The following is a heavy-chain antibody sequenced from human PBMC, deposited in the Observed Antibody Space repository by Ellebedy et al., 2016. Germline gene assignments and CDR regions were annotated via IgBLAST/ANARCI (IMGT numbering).Heavy chain of an antibody. D-gene: IGHD5-12*01. CDR2: MSHDGGNK. Sequence: GGSLRLSXTASGFTFRNYGMHWVRQAPGKGLEWVAAMSHDGGNKFYADSVKGRFTISRDNSQNTLYLQINSLRLDDTAVYYCAKVVGVSGYDSWPMDYWGQGTLVTVSS. CDR1: GFTFRNYG. V-gene: IGHV3-30*18. J-gene: IGHJ4*02. CDR3: AKVVGVSGYDSWPMDY.